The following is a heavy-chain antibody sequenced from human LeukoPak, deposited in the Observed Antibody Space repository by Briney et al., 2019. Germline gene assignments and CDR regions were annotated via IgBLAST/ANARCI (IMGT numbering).Heavy chain of an antibody. D-gene: IGHD6-19*01. CDR2: IIPIFGTA. Sequence: SVKVSCKASGGTFSSYAISWVRQAPGQGLEWMGGIIPIFGTANYAQKFQGRVTITTDESTSTAYMELSSLRSEDTAVYYCARDPSSCSSGWEGDWFDPWGQGTLVTVSS. V-gene: IGHV1-69*05. CDR3: ARDPSSCSSGWEGDWFDP. J-gene: IGHJ5*02. CDR1: GGTFSSYA.